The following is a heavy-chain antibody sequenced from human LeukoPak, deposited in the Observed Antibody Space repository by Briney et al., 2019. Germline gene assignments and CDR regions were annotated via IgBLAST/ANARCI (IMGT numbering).Heavy chain of an antibody. CDR2: IFNSGSS. CDR3: ARRVHYYDTSGYSYYFDY. CDR1: GGSISNYF. D-gene: IGHD3-22*01. V-gene: IGHV4-59*08. Sequence: SETLSLTCTVSGGSISNYFWSWIRQPPGKGLEWIGCIFNSGSSNYNPSLKSRVTISVDTSKNHFSLKLSSVTAADTAVYYCARRVHYYDTSGYSYYFDYWGQGTLVTVSS. J-gene: IGHJ4*02.